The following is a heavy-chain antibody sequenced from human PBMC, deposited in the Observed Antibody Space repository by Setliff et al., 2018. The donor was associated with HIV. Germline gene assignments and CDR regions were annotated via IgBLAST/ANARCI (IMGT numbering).Heavy chain of an antibody. D-gene: IGHD2-21*02. CDR3: AREVDVVTTSDAFDY. CDR2: IYTSGST. Sequence: PSETLSLTCTVSGGSISSGSNYWSWIRQPAGKGLEWIGHIYTSGSTNYNPSLKSRVTISVDTPKNQFYLKLTSVTAADTAVYYCAREVDVVTTSDAFDYWGQGTLVTVSS. V-gene: IGHV4-61*09. CDR1: GGSISSGSNY. J-gene: IGHJ4*02.